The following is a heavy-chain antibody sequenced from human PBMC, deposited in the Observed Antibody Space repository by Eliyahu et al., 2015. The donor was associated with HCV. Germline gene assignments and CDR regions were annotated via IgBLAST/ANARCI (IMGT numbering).Heavy chain of an antibody. J-gene: IGHJ5*02. CDR2: IYYSGST. D-gene: IGHD2-15*01. V-gene: IGHV4-39*01. CDR1: GGSISSSSYY. Sequence: QLQLQESGPGLLKPSETLSLTCTVSGGSISSSSYYWGWIRQPPGKGLEWIGSIYYSGSTYYNPSLKSRVTISVDTSKNQFSLKLSSVTAADTAVYYCARLAAGWFDPWGQGTLVTVSS. CDR3: ARLAAGWFDP.